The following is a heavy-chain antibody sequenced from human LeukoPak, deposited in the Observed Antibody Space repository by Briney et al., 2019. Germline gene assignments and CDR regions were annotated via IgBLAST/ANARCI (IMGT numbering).Heavy chain of an antibody. D-gene: IGHD3-22*01. CDR1: SGSFGSYY. CDR2: IYTSGST. CDR3: AAEEYYYDSSGYGGYFDL. V-gene: IGHV4-4*07. Sequence: SETLSLTCTVSSGSFGSYYWSWIRQPAGKGLEWIGRIYTSGSTNYNPSLKSRVTMSVDTSKNQFSLKLSSVTAADTAVYYCAAEEYYYDSSGYGGYFDLWGRGTLVTVSS. J-gene: IGHJ2*01.